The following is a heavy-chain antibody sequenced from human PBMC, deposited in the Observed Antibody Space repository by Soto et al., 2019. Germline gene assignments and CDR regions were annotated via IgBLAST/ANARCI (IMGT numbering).Heavy chain of an antibody. J-gene: IGHJ3*02. Sequence: GGSLRLSCAASGFTFSSYAMSWVRQAPGKGLEWVSAISGSGGSTYYADSVKGRFTISRDNSKNTLYLQMNSLRAEDTAVYYCAKENAAPSWGAHDAFDIWGQGTMVTVSS. CDR1: GFTFSSYA. CDR3: AKENAAPSWGAHDAFDI. V-gene: IGHV3-23*01. D-gene: IGHD7-27*01. CDR2: ISGSGGST.